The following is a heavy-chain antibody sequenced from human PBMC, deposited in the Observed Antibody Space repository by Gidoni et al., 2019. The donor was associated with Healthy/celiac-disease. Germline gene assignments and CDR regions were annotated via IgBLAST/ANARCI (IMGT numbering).Heavy chain of an antibody. J-gene: IGHJ2*01. Sequence: QVQLVEPGGGVVQPGRSLRLSCAASGFTFRSLGMHWVRQAPGKGLEWVAVISDEGSNKDYADAVKGRYTISRDNSKNTLYLQRSILRADDTAVYYCARDFWSGYYSWYFDLWGRGTLVTVSS. CDR1: GFTFRSLG. D-gene: IGHD3-3*01. V-gene: IGHV3-30-3*01. CDR3: ARDFWSGYYSWYFDL. CDR2: ISDEGSNK.